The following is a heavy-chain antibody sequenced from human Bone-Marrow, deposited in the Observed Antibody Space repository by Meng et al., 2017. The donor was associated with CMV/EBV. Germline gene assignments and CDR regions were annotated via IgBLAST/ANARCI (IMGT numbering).Heavy chain of an antibody. CDR1: GGTFSSYA. CDR2: IIPIFGTA. V-gene: IGHV1-69*05. J-gene: IGHJ3*02. D-gene: IGHD4-17*01. CDR3: ARAPLPPSYGDYGDAFDI. Sequence: SVKVSCKASGGTFSSYAISWVRQAPGQGLEWMGGIIPIFGTANYAQKFQGRVTITTDESTSTAYMELSSLRSEDTAVYYCARAPLPPSYGDYGDAFDIWGQGTTVTVSS.